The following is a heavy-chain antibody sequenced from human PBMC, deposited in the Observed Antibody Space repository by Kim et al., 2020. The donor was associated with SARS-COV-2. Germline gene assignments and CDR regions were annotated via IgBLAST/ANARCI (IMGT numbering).Heavy chain of an antibody. Sequence: GGSLRLSCAASGFTFSSYGMHWVRQAPGKGLEWVAVISYDGSNKYYADSVKGRFTISRDNSKNTLYLQMNSLRAEDTTVYYCARDQSAGYSSSWNDYWGQGTLDTVSS. CDR2: ISYDGSNK. CDR1: GFTFSSYG. D-gene: IGHD6-13*01. J-gene: IGHJ4*02. V-gene: IGHV3-33*05. CDR3: ARDQSAGYSSSWNDY.